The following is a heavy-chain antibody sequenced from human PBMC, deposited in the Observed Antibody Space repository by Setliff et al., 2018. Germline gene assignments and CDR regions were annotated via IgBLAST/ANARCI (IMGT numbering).Heavy chain of an antibody. CDR3: ARGYCSSSGCFFAGWFDP. D-gene: IGHD2-2*01. V-gene: IGHV4-34*01. J-gene: IGHJ5*02. CDR1: DGSFSGYY. CDR2: IDHSGNT. Sequence: SETLSLTCAVYDGSFSGYYWSWIRQPPGKGLEWIGEIDHSGNTNYNPSLKSRVTIFVDTSKNQFSLKLNSVTAADMAVYYCARGYCSSSGCFFAGWFDPWGQGTLVTVSS.